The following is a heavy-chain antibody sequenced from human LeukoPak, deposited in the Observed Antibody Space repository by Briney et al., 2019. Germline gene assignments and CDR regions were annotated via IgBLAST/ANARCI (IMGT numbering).Heavy chain of an antibody. J-gene: IGHJ4*02. CDR3: ARGDGGNFDY. CDR2: INHSGST. Sequence: PGGSLRLSCAASGFTFSSYWMSWVRQAPGKGLEWIGEINHSGSTNYNPSLKSRVAISVDTSKNQFSLKLSSVTAADTAVYYCARGDGGNFDYWGQGTLVTVSS. D-gene: IGHD4-23*01. V-gene: IGHV4-34*01. CDR1: GFTFSSYW.